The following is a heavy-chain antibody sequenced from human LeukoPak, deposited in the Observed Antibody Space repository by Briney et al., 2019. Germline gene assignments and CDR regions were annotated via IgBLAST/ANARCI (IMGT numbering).Heavy chain of an antibody. CDR1: GFTVSRNY. D-gene: IGHD6-19*01. Sequence: GGSLRLSCAASGFTVSRNYMSWVRQAPGKGLEWVSVIYSGGSTYYADSVKGRFTISRHNSKNTLYLQMNSLRAEDTAVYYCAKGYSSGRYGIYYFDYWGQGTLVTVSS. V-gene: IGHV3-53*04. CDR3: AKGYSSGRYGIYYFDY. J-gene: IGHJ4*02. CDR2: IYSGGST.